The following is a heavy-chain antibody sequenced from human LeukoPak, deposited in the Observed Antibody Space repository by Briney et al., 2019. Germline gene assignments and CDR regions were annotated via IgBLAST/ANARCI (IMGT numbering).Heavy chain of an antibody. CDR2: IYTSGST. CDR1: GGSISSGSYY. J-gene: IGHJ5*02. Sequence: SETLSLTCTVSGGSISSGSYYWSWIRQPAGKGLEWIGRIYTSGSTNYNPSLKSRVTISLDTSKNQFSLKLSSVTAADTAVYYCARGSGRNWFDPWGQGTLVTVSS. V-gene: IGHV4-61*02. CDR3: ARGSGRNWFDP.